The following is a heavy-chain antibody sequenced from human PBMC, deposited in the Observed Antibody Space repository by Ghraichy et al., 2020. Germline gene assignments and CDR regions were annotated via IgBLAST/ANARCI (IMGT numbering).Heavy chain of an antibody. V-gene: IGHV3-53*01. D-gene: IGHD6-13*01. CDR3: ARALPVGPSSWSRYYDNDDMDV. J-gene: IGHJ6*02. Sequence: GGSLRLSCAASGFSVRTNHMSWVRQAPGKGLEWVSVLYYGGGTYYGESLKGRFSISRDDSQNTLFLQMHSLRAGDTAVYYCARALPVGPSSWSRYYDNDDMDVWGQGTTVT. CDR2: LYYGGGT. CDR1: GFSVRTNH.